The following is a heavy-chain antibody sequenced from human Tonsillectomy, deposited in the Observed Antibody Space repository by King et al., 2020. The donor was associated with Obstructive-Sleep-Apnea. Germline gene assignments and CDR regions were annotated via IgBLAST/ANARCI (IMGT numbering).Heavy chain of an antibody. CDR3: ARDFLDSGGYYYYGMDV. D-gene: IGHD1-26*01. J-gene: IGHJ6*02. CDR1: GFTVSSNY. CDR2: IYSVGGT. Sequence: VQLVESGGGLVQPGGSLRLSCAASGFTVSSNYMSWVRQAPGKGLEGVSVIYSVGGTYYADSVKGRFTISRDNSKKTLDLQMKGLGAEDTAVYYCARDFLDSGGYYYYGMDVWGQGTTVTVSS. V-gene: IGHV3-66*01.